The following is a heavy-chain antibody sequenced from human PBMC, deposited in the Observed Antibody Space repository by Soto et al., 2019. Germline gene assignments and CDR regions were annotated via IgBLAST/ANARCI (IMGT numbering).Heavy chain of an antibody. Sequence: GGSLRLSCAASGFTFGSYSMNWVRQAPGKGLEWVSYISSSSSTIYYADSVKGRFTISRDNAKNSLYLQMNSLRAEDTAVYYCARKTGYAFDIWGQGTMVTVSS. V-gene: IGHV3-48*01. CDR2: ISSSSSTI. J-gene: IGHJ3*02. CDR3: ARKTGYAFDI. CDR1: GFTFGSYS.